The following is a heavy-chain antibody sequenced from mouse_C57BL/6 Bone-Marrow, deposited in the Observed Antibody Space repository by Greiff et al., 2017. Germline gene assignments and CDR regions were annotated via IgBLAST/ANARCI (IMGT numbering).Heavy chain of an antibody. Sequence: VKLMESGPGLVAPSQSLSITCTVSGFSFTSYGVSWVSQPPGKGLEWRGVIWGDGSTNDHSAIISRLSISKENSKSQVFLKLNSLQTDDTATYYSANHYDGSSYPYWYFDVWGTGTTVTVSS. CDR2: IWGDGST. CDR1: GFSFTSYG. J-gene: IGHJ1*03. CDR3: ANHYDGSSYPYWYFDV. V-gene: IGHV2-3*01. D-gene: IGHD1-1*01.